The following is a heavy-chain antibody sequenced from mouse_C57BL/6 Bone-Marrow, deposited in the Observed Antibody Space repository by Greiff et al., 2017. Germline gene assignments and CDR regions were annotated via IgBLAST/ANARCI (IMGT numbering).Heavy chain of an antibody. D-gene: IGHD2-3*01. CDR2: SRNKANDYTT. CDR1: GFTFSDFY. V-gene: IGHV7-1*01. CDR3: AREAYDGYYDY. Sequence: EVQRVESGGGLVQSGRSLRLSCATSGFTFSDFYMEWVRQAPGKGLEWIAASRNKANDYTTEYSASVKGRFIVSRDTSQSILYLQMNALRAEDTAIYYCAREAYDGYYDYWGQGTTLTVSS. J-gene: IGHJ2*01.